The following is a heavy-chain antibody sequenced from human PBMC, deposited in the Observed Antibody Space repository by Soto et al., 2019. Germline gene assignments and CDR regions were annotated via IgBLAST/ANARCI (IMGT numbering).Heavy chain of an antibody. V-gene: IGHV1-3*01. CDR1: GSRFTSQT. CDR3: ARLRFCGGDTCYPLDI. D-gene: IGHD2-21*01. Sequence: QVQLVQSGAEVKKPGASVKVSCKASGSRFTSQTMHWVRQAPGQRPEWMGWIIAGSGNTKYSQNFQGRLTITRDTSASTVYMDLTNLRSEDTAVYFCARLRFCGGDTCYPLDILGQGTSVIVSS. CDR2: IIAGSGNT. J-gene: IGHJ3*02.